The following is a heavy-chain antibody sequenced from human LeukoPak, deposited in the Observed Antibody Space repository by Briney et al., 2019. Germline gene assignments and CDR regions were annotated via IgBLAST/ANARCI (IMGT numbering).Heavy chain of an antibody. CDR2: IIPILGIA. Sequence: SVKVSCKASGGTFSSYAISWVRQAPGQGLEWMGRIIPILGIANYAQKFQGRVTITADKSTSTAYMELSSLRSEDTAVYYCARGRYDYGDYGELYYFDYWGQGTLVTVSS. V-gene: IGHV1-69*04. CDR3: ARGRYDYGDYGELYYFDY. CDR1: GGTFSSYA. D-gene: IGHD4-17*01. J-gene: IGHJ4*02.